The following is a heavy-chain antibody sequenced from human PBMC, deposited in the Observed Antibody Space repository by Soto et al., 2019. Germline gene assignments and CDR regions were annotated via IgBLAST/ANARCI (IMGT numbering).Heavy chain of an antibody. CDR3: AHLPAPYYYDSSGYYYS. J-gene: IGHJ4*02. D-gene: IGHD3-22*01. Sequence: ASVKVSCKASGGTFSSYAINWVRQAPGQGLEWMGGIIPIFGTANYAQKFQGRVTITADESTSTAYMELSSLRSEDTAVYYCAHLPAPYYYDSSGYYYSWGQGTLVTVSS. V-gene: IGHV1-69*13. CDR1: GGTFSSYA. CDR2: IIPIFGTA.